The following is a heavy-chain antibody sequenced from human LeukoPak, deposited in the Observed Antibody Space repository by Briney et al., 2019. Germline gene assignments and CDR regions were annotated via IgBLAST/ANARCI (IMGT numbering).Heavy chain of an antibody. CDR2: MNPNSGKT. CDR3: ARARTDRYYDFWSGYYTPFDY. CDR1: GYTFTSYD. V-gene: IGHV1-8*03. Sequence: ASVKFSCKASGYTFTSYDINCVRQATGQGLEWMGWMNPNSGKTGYAQKFQGRVTITRNTSISTAYMELSSLRSEDMAVYYCARARTDRYYDFWSGYYTPFDYWGQGTLVTVSS. D-gene: IGHD3-3*01. J-gene: IGHJ4*02.